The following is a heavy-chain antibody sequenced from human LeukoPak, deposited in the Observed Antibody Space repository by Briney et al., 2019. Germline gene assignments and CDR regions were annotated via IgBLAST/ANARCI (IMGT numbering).Heavy chain of an antibody. D-gene: IGHD3-9*01. CDR2: ISYDGSNK. CDR3: ARALDDILTGYYPPLPDY. Sequence: GGSLRLSCAASGFTFSSYGMHWVRQAPGKGLEWVAVISYDGSNKYYADSVKGRFTISRDNSKNTLYLQMNSLRAEDTAVYYCARALDDILTGYYPPLPDYWGQGTLVTVPS. J-gene: IGHJ4*02. V-gene: IGHV3-30*03. CDR1: GFTFSSYG.